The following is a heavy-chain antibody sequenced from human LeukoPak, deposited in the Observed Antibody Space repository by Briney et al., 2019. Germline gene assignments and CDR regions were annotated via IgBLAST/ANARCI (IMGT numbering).Heavy chain of an antibody. Sequence: PSETLSLTCSVSGGSISSSSYYWGWIRQPPGKGLEYIGSIYYSGFTYYNPSLKNRVTISVDTSKNQFSLKLSSVTAADTAVYYCAREVVVPAATRGPFYYFDYWGQGTLVTVSS. J-gene: IGHJ4*02. D-gene: IGHD2-2*01. CDR2: IYYSGFT. CDR3: AREVVVPAATRGPFYYFDY. V-gene: IGHV4-39*07. CDR1: GGSISSSSYY.